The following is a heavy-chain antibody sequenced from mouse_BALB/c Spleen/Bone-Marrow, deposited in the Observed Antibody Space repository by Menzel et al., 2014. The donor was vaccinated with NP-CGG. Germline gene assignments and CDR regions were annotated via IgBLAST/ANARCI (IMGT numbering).Heavy chain of an antibody. CDR1: GYSFATYY. Sequence: VQLQQSGPELMKPGASVKISCKASGYSFATYYMHWVKQSHEKSLEWIGYIDPFNGATSYNQKFKGKATLTVDKSSSTAYMHLSSLTSEDSAVYYCARNWDVDYWGQGTTLTVSS. CDR3: ARNWDVDY. J-gene: IGHJ2*01. CDR2: IDPFNGAT. V-gene: IGHV1S135*01. D-gene: IGHD4-1*01.